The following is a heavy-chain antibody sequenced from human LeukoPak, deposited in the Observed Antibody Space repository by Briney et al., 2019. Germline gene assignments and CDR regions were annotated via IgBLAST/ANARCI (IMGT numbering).Heavy chain of an antibody. CDR2: ISLTGLT. CDR3: SRENGAFSPFGY. D-gene: IGHD2-8*01. CDR1: GGSISNTNW. V-gene: IGHV4-4*02. Sequence: NPSETPSLTCGVSGGSISNTNWWSWVRQPPGQGLEWIGEISLTGLTHYNPSLESRVTVSLDKSKNQLSLNLTSVTAADTAVYFCSRENGAFSPFGYWGQGTLVTVLS. J-gene: IGHJ4*02.